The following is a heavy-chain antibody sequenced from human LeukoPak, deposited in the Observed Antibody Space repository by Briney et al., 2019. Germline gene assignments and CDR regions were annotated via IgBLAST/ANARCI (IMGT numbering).Heavy chain of an antibody. J-gene: IGHJ5*02. V-gene: IGHV3-48*04. Sequence: PGGSLRLSCAASGFTFSSYSMNWVRQAPGKGLEWVSYISSSSSTIYYADSVKGRFTISRDNAKNSLFLQMNSLRVEDTALYYCVRLGYCSGRGCQGRDWFDPWGQGTRVTVSS. CDR1: GFTFSSYS. CDR2: ISSSSSTI. CDR3: VRLGYCSGRGCQGRDWFDP. D-gene: IGHD2-15*01.